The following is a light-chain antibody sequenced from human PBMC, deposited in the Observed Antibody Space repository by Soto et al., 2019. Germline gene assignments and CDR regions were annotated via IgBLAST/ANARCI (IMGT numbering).Light chain of an antibody. CDR1: QGIGSY. V-gene: IGKV1-12*01. Sequence: IQLTQSPSSLSASVGDRVTITCRASQGIGSYLAWYQQKPGEAPKLLIFAASTLQSGVPSRFSGSGSGTDFTLTISSLQAEDFATYYCQQAYSFPLTLGGGTKVEI. CDR3: QQAYSFPLT. J-gene: IGKJ4*01. CDR2: AAS.